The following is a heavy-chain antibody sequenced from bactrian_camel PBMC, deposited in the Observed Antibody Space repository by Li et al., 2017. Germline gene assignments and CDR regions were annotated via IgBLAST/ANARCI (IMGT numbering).Heavy chain of an antibody. J-gene: IGHJ4*01. D-gene: IGHD1*01. V-gene: IGHV3S53*01. Sequence: HVQLVESGGGSVQAGGSLRLSCVVSGFVNCMGWFRQAPGKAREGVAASDTDGTTSYADSAKDRFTISKGKAKNTVYLQMNSLKPEDTAMYYCAACHNCNDGQCYIGQGTQVTVS. CDR2: SDTDGTT. CDR1: GFVNC.